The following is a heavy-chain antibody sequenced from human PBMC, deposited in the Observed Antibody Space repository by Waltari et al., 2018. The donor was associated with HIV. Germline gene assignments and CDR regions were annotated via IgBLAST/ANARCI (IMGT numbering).Heavy chain of an antibody. V-gene: IGHV2-70*15. CDR2: IDWDDDK. CDR1: GFSLSTSGMC. D-gene: IGHD1-7*01. J-gene: IGHJ3*02. Sequence: QVTLRESGPALVKPTQTLTLTCTFSGFSLSTSGMCVSWIRQPPGKALEWLARIDWDDDKYYSTSLKTRLTISKDTSKNQVVLTMTNMDPVDTATYYCARGSITGTTVGAFDIWGQGTMVTVSS. CDR3: ARGSITGTTVGAFDI.